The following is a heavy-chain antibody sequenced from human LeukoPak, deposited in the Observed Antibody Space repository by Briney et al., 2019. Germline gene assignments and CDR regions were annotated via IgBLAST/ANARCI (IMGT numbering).Heavy chain of an antibody. CDR1: GFTFSSYD. V-gene: IGHV3-30*18. CDR2: ISYDGSYK. D-gene: IGHD6-19*01. CDR3: AKVVAVAQFDY. J-gene: IGHJ4*02. Sequence: GGSLRLSCAASGFTFSSYDMHWVRQAPGKGLEWVAVISYDGSYKYSADAVKGRFTISRDNSKNTLYLQMSSLRAEDTAVYYCAKVVAVAQFDYWGQGTLVTVSS.